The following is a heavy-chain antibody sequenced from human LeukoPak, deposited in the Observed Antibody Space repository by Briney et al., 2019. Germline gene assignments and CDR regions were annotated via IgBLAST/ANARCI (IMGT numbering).Heavy chain of an antibody. CDR2: IYSGGST. V-gene: IGHV3-53*01. Sequence: PGGSLRLSCAASGFTVSSNYMSWVRQAPGKGLEWVSVIYSGGSTYYADSVKGRFTIPRDNAKNTLYLQMNSLRAEDTAVYYCAREGHTYYDILTGAFDYWGQGTLVTVSS. CDR1: GFTVSSNY. CDR3: AREGHTYYDILTGAFDY. D-gene: IGHD3-9*01. J-gene: IGHJ4*02.